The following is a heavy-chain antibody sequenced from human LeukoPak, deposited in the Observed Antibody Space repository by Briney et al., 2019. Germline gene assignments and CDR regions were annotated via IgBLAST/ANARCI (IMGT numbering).Heavy chain of an antibody. CDR1: GFTFSSYT. D-gene: IGHD3-10*01. CDR3: ARHSGSGSYSPPD. Sequence: GGSLRLSCAASGFTFSSYTMAWVRQAPGKGLEWVSGIRDSGANTFYADSVKGRFTISRDNAKNSLYLQMNSLRVEDTAVYYCARHSGSGSYSPPDWGRGTLVTVSS. J-gene: IGHJ4*02. V-gene: IGHV3-21*01. CDR2: IRDSGANT.